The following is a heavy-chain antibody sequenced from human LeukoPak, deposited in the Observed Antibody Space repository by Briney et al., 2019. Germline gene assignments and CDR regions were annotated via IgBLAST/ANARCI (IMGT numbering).Heavy chain of an antibody. V-gene: IGHV4-34*01. Sequence: SETLSLTCAVYGGSFTGYYWSWIRQPPGKGLEWIGEINHSGSTNYNPSLKSRVTISVDTSKNQFSLKLTSMTAADTAVYYCARHGLVAARHAFDIWAKGQWSPSLQ. J-gene: IGHJ3*02. D-gene: IGHD2-15*01. CDR1: GGSFTGYY. CDR2: INHSGST. CDR3: ARHGLVAARHAFDI.